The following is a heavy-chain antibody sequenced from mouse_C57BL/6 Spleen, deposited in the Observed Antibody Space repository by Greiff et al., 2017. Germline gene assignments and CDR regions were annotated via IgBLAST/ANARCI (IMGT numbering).Heavy chain of an antibody. D-gene: IGHD4-1*01. V-gene: IGHV1-66*01. CDR1: GYSFTSYY. J-gene: IGHJ2*01. CDR3: ARANWERNFDY. Sequence: VKLMESGPELVKPGASVKISCKASGYSFTSYYIHWVKQRPGQGLEWIGWIYPGSGNTKYNEKFKGKATLTADTSSSTAYMQLSSLTSEDSAVYYCARANWERNFDYWGQGTTLTVSS. CDR2: IYPGSGNT.